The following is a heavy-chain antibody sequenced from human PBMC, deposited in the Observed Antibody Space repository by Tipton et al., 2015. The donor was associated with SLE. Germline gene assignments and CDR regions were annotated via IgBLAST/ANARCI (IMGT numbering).Heavy chain of an antibody. CDR1: GGSISSSRYY. V-gene: IGHV4-39*07. Sequence: GLVKPSETLSLTCTVSGGSISSSRYYWGWIRQPPGKGLEWIGSIYYSGSTYYNPSLKSRVTISVDTSKNQFSLKLSSVTAADTAVYYCAIFPYCSSTSCFSNWFDPWGQGTLVTVSS. CDR3: AIFPYCSSTSCFSNWFDP. D-gene: IGHD2-2*01. CDR2: IYYSGST. J-gene: IGHJ5*02.